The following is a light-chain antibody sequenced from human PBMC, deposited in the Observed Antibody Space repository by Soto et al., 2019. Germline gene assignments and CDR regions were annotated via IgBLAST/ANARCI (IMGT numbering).Light chain of an antibody. CDR3: QQFRSSPLT. V-gene: IGKV3-20*01. J-gene: IGKJ4*01. Sequence: IVLTQSPGTLSLSLGERATLSCRASQSISINYLAWYQQKPGQAPRLLIYGASSRASGIPDRFSGSGSGTDFTLTISRVEPEDFAVYYCQQFRSSPLTFGGGTKVDIK. CDR1: QSISINY. CDR2: GAS.